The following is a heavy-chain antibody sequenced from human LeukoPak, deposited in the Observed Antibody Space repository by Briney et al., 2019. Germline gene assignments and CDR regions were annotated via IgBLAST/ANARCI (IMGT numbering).Heavy chain of an antibody. CDR1: GFTFSSYS. CDR2: ISTSSSYI. D-gene: IGHD1/OR15-1a*01. CDR3: ARDDGGLLEHFDL. Sequence: GGSLRLSCAASGFTFSSYSMNWVRQAPGKGLEWVSSISTSSSYIYYADSVKGRFTISRDNAKNSLYLQMNSLRAEDTAVYYCARDDGGLLEHFDLWGQGTLVTVSS. J-gene: IGHJ5*02. V-gene: IGHV3-21*01.